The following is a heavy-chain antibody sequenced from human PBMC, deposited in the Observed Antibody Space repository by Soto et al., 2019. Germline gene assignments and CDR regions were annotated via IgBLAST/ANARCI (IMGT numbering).Heavy chain of an antibody. D-gene: IGHD2-15*01. CDR3: ARDRCYDGTCYSASDS. Sequence: SGGSLRLSCAASGFSFSTYNMDWVRQAPGKGPEWIAYISTTSFTIYYADSVKGRFTISRDNDRNSLFLEMKSLRDEDTAVYYCARDRCYDGTCYSASDSWGQGTLVTVSS. CDR2: ISTTSFTI. J-gene: IGHJ5*01. V-gene: IGHV3-48*02. CDR1: GFSFSTYN.